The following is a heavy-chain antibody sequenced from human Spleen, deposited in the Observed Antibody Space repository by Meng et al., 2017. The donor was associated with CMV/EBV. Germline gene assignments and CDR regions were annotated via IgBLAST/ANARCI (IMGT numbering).Heavy chain of an antibody. Sequence: GGSLRLSCVASGFTFTTYTMTWVRQAPGTGLEWVSSISSSSNYIHYADSVKGRFTISRDSSKNTLYLQMNNLRPEDTAVYYCARGGYGSSWYRFDYWGQGTLVTVSS. J-gene: IGHJ4*02. CDR1: GFTFTTYT. CDR3: ARGGYGSSWYRFDY. V-gene: IGHV3-21*01. D-gene: IGHD6-13*01. CDR2: ISSSSNYI.